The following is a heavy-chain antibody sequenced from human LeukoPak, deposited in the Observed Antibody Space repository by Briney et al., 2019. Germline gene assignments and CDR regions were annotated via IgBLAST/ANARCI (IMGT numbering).Heavy chain of an antibody. Sequence: ASVKVSCKASGYTFTSYGISWVRQAPGQGLEWMGWISAYNGNTNYAQKLQGRVTMTTDTSTSTDCMELRSLRSDDTAVYYCAREPLMVRGVTPDYWGQGTLVTVSS. CDR1: GYTFTSYG. CDR3: AREPLMVRGVTPDY. J-gene: IGHJ4*02. D-gene: IGHD3-10*01. V-gene: IGHV1-18*01. CDR2: ISAYNGNT.